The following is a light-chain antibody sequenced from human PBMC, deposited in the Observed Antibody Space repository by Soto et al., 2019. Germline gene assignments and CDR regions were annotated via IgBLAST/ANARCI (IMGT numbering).Light chain of an antibody. Sequence: EILLTQSPATLALSPGERVSLSCRASPSVGTYLAWYQQKPGQSPRLLIYDASHRATGVPDRFSGSGSGTDFTLTISSLEPDDFAIYYCQPSANWPYQFGQGTHLEI. CDR3: QPSANWPYQ. V-gene: IGKV3-11*01. CDR1: PSVGTY. J-gene: IGKJ2*01. CDR2: DAS.